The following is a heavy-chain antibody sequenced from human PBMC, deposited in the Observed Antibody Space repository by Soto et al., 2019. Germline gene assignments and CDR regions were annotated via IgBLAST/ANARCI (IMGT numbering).Heavy chain of an antibody. Sequence: GGALRVSWAASGFTCRSYSIHWVRQAQGKVLEWVAVISYDGSNKYYADSVKGRFTISRDNSKNTLYLQMNSLRAEDTAVYYCARDGRYEVYYGMDVWRQGTTVIVS. V-gene: IGHV3-30-3*01. CDR2: ISYDGSNK. CDR3: ARDGRYEVYYGMDV. CDR1: GFTCRSYS. D-gene: IGHD5-12*01. J-gene: IGHJ6*02.